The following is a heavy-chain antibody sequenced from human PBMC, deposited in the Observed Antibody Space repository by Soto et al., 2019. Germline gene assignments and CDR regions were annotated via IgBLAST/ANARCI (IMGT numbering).Heavy chain of an antibody. J-gene: IGHJ6*02. CDR1: GGSISSGDYY. CDR2: IYYSGST. D-gene: IGHD6-13*01. CDR3: ARDQGYSRHGLYYYGIDV. Sequence: SETLSLTCTVSGGSISSGDYYWSWIRQPPGKGLEWIGYIYYSGSTYYNPSLKSRVTISVDTSKNQFSLKLSSVTAADTAVYYCARDQGYSRHGLYYYGIDVWGQGTTVTVSS. V-gene: IGHV4-30-4*01.